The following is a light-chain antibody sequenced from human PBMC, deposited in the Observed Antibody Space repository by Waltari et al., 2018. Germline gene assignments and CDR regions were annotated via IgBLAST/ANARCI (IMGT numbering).Light chain of an antibody. Sequence: QSVLTQPPSVSGTPGQRVSISCSGSSSNIGSKSVNWYQHVPGTAPKLLIYINKPRPSGVPDRFSGSKSGTSASLAISGLQSEDEADYYCATWDDSLNGLFGGGTRLTVL. V-gene: IGLV1-44*01. J-gene: IGLJ2*01. CDR3: ATWDDSLNGL. CDR1: SSNIGSKS. CDR2: INK.